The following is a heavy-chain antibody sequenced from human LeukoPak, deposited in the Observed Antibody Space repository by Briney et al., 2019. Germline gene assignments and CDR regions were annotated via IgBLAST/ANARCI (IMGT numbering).Heavy chain of an antibody. CDR3: ARIPPHYDSSGYYYPENYYFDY. V-gene: IGHV3-7*01. D-gene: IGHD3-22*01. Sequence: PGGSLRLSCAASGFTFSSYWMSWVRQAPGKGLEWVANIKQDGSEKYYVDSVKGRFTIPRDNAKNSLYLQMNSLRAEDTAVYYCARIPPHYDSSGYYYPENYYFDYWGQGTLVTVSS. CDR2: IKQDGSEK. CDR1: GFTFSSYW. J-gene: IGHJ4*02.